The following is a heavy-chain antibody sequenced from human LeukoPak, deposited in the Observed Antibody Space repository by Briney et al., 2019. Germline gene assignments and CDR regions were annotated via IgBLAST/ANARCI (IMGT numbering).Heavy chain of an antibody. J-gene: IGHJ6*03. CDR3: ARQRDGYNWLTQTDYYMDV. D-gene: IGHD5-24*01. CDR1: GYSFTSYW. Sequence: GESLKISCKGSGYSFTSYWIGWVRQMPGKGLEWMGIIYPGDSDTRYSPSFQGQVTISADKSISTAYLQWSSLKASDTAMYYCARQRDGYNWLTQTDYYMDVWGKGTTVTISS. CDR2: IYPGDSDT. V-gene: IGHV5-51*01.